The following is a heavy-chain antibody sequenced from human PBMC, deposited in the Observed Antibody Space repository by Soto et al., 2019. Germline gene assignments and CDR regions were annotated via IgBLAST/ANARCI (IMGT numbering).Heavy chain of an antibody. V-gene: IGHV3-23*01. CDR2: ISGSGGST. CDR1: GFTFGSYA. J-gene: IGHJ5*02. D-gene: IGHD2-2*01. Sequence: GGSLRLSCSASGFTFGSYAFHWVRRAPGKGLEWVSAISGSGGSTYYADSVKGRFTISRDNSKNTLYLQMNSLRAEDTAVYYCAKTVVVPAAMGDPWGQGTLVTVSS. CDR3: AKTVVVPAAMGDP.